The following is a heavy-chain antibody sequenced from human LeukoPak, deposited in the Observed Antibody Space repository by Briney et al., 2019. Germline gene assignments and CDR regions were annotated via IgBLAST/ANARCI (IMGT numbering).Heavy chain of an antibody. CDR3: ARISGDLDC. CDR2: INTDGSNT. CDR1: GFTFSSYV. D-gene: IGHD1-26*01. Sequence: GGSLRLSCAASGFTFSSYVMHCVRQAPGKGLVWVSRINTDGSNTIYADSVKGRFTTSRDNAKNTLYLQMNSLRAEDTAVYYCARISGDLDCWGQGTLVTVSS. V-gene: IGHV3-74*01. J-gene: IGHJ4*02.